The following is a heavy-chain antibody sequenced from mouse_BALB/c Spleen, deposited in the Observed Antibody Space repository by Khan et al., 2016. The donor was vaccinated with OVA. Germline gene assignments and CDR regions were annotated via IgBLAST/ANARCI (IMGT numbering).Heavy chain of an antibody. D-gene: IGHD2-10*01. CDR3: ARPYYGNWFAF. V-gene: IGHV3-2*02. Sequence: EVQLQESGPGQVKPSQSLSLTCTVTGYSIIRDYSWNWIRQFPGNKLEWMGYINYSGTTSYNPSLKSRISIPRDTSKNQFFLQLNSVTTEETATYYCARPYYGNWFAFGGQGTVVTVSA. CDR1: GYSIIRDYS. CDR2: INYSGTT. J-gene: IGHJ3*01.